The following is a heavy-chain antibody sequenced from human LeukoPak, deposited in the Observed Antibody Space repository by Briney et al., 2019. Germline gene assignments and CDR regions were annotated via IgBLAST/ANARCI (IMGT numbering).Heavy chain of an antibody. CDR1: GGSIRSYY. V-gene: IGHV4-59*01. D-gene: IGHD1-26*01. J-gene: IGHJ6*03. CDR2: IYYSGST. Sequence: SETLSLTCSVSGGSIRSYYWSWIRQPPGKGLEWIGYIYYSGSTNYNPSLKSRVTISVDASKNQFSLRLSSVTAADTAVYYCASGSYSFYCMDVWGKGTTVTVSS. CDR3: ASGSYSFYCMDV.